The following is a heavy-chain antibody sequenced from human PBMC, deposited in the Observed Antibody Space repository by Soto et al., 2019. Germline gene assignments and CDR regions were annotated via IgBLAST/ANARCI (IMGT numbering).Heavy chain of an antibody. Sequence: GGSLRLYCASSVFTLGGFDIHWVRQASGEGLEWVGRIKTKVESYATELAASVKGRFTISRDDPKNTAYLEMNSLKTEDTAVYYCTRRYCSGGGCYSDFDYWGQGA. D-gene: IGHD2-15*01. CDR2: IKTKVESYAT. J-gene: IGHJ4*02. CDR3: TRRYCSGGGCYSDFDY. V-gene: IGHV3-73*01. CDR1: VFTLGGFD.